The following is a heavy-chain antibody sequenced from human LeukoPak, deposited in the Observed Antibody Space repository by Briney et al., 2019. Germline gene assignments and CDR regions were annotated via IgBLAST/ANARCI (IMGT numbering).Heavy chain of an antibody. V-gene: IGHV4-59*12. Sequence: SETLSLTCTVSGGSISSYYWSWIRQPPGKGLEWIGHIYYSGSTNYNPSLESRVTISVDRSKNQFSLKLSSVTAADTAVYYCARVSGSYLDYWGQGTLVTVSS. D-gene: IGHD1-26*01. J-gene: IGHJ4*02. CDR2: IYYSGST. CDR1: GGSISSYY. CDR3: ARVSGSYLDY.